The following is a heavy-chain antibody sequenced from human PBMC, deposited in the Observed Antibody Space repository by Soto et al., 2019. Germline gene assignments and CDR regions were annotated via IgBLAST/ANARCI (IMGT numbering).Heavy chain of an antibody. CDR1: GFTFSSYG. CDR2: IWYDGSNK. D-gene: IGHD6-13*01. J-gene: IGHJ5*02. V-gene: IGHV3-33*01. CDR3: ARDRMYSSSWFS. Sequence: QVQLVESGGGVVQPGRSLRLSCAASGFTFSSYGMHWVRHAPGKGLEWVAVIWYDGSNKYYADSVKGRFTISRDNSKNTLYLQMNSLRAEDTAVYYCARDRMYSSSWFSWGQGTLVTVSS.